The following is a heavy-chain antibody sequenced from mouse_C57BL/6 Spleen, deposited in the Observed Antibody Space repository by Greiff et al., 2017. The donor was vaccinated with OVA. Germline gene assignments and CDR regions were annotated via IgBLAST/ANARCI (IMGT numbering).Heavy chain of an antibody. CDR3: ATDSSGYPDY. CDR1: GFTIKNTY. J-gene: IGHJ2*01. D-gene: IGHD3-2*02. Sequence: VQLQQSVAELVRPGASVKLSCTASGFTIKNTYMHWVKQRPEQGLEWIGRIDPANGNTKYAPKFQGKATITADTSSNTAYLQLSSLTSEDTAIYYCATDSSGYPDYWGQGTTLTVSS. CDR2: IDPANGNT. V-gene: IGHV14-3*01.